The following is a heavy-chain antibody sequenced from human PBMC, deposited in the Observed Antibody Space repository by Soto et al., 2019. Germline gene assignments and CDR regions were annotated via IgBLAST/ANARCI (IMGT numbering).Heavy chain of an antibody. CDR1: GYTFTSYD. J-gene: IGHJ6*02. CDR3: ARSLIDFWSGYPGHYYYYYGMDV. Sequence: ASVKVSCKASGYTFTSYDINWVRQATGQGLEWMGWMNPNSGNTGYAQKFQGRVTMTRNTSISTAYMELSSLRSEDTGVYYCARSLIDFWSGYPGHYYYYYGMDVWGQGTTVTVSS. V-gene: IGHV1-8*01. CDR2: MNPNSGNT. D-gene: IGHD3-3*01.